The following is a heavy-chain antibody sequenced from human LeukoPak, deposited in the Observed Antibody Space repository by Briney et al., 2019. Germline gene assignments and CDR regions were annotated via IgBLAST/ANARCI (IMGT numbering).Heavy chain of an antibody. V-gene: IGHV1-18*01. CDR3: AREYYDFWSGYYTGPGYFDY. Sequence: ASVKVSCKASGYTFTSYGISWVRQARGQGLEGMGGLSDHNGNTNYAQKLQGRVTMTTDTSTSTAYMELRSLRSDDTAVYYCAREYYDFWSGYYTGPGYFDYWGQGTLVTVSS. D-gene: IGHD3-3*01. J-gene: IGHJ4*02. CDR1: GYTFTSYG. CDR2: LSDHNGNT.